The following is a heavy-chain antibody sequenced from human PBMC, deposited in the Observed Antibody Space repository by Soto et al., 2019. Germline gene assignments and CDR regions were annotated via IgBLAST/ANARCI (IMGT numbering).Heavy chain of an antibody. V-gene: IGHV2-26*01. Sequence: QVTLKESGPVLVKPTETLTLTCTVSGFSLINARMGVSWIRQPPGKALEWLAHIFSNDENSYSTSLKSMLTISKDTSKSQVVITMTNMDPVDTATYYCARIWGPYYYYGMDVWGQGTTVTVSS. CDR2: IFSNDEN. D-gene: IGHD7-27*01. J-gene: IGHJ6*02. CDR3: ARIWGPYYYYGMDV. CDR1: GFSLINARMG.